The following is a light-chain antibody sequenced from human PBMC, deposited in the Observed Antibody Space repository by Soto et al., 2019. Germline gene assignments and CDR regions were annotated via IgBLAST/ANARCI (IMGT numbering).Light chain of an antibody. CDR1: QSNSNW. J-gene: IGKJ1*01. Sequence: DIQMTQSPSTLSASVGDRVTITCRASQSNSNWLAWYQHKPGRAPKLLIYKASSLQSGVPSKYSGSGSGTEFTLTISSLQPDDFATYYCQQYNSYSKTFGQGTKVEIK. CDR3: QQYNSYSKT. CDR2: KAS. V-gene: IGKV1-5*03.